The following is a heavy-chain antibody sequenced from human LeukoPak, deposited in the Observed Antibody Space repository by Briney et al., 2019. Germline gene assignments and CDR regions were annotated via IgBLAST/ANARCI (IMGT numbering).Heavy chain of an antibody. Sequence: GGSLRLSCAASGFTFSNYWMTWVRQAPGKGLEWVANIKQDGNEKYYADSVKGRFTISRDSAESSLYLQMNSLRAEDTAVYYCARGLRGDHFDFWGQGTLVTVSS. D-gene: IGHD6-25*01. CDR3: ARGLRGDHFDF. CDR1: GFTFSNYW. J-gene: IGHJ4*02. CDR2: IKQDGNEK. V-gene: IGHV3-7*05.